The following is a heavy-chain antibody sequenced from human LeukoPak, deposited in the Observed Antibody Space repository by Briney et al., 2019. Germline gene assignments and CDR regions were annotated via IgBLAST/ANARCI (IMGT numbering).Heavy chain of an antibody. CDR1: GGSISSGGYS. Sequence: PSETLSLTCAVSGGSISSGGYSWSWIRQPPGKGLEWIGYIYHSGSTYYNPSLKSRVTISVDRSKNQFSLKLSSVTAADTAVYYCATLYYYDSSGYSRYWGQGTLVTVSS. V-gene: IGHV4-30-2*01. D-gene: IGHD3-22*01. CDR2: IYHSGST. CDR3: ATLYYYDSSGYSRY. J-gene: IGHJ4*02.